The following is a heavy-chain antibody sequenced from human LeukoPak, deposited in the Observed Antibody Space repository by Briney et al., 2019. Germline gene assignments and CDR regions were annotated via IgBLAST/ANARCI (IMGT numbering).Heavy chain of an antibody. D-gene: IGHD6-19*01. CDR2: INPNSGGT. Sequence: ASVKVSCKASGYTFTGYYMHWVRQAPGQGLEWMGWINPNSGGTNYAQKFQGRVTMTRDTSISTAYMELSRLRSDDTAVYYCARSRSGWYEPCDYWGQGTLVTVSS. CDR3: ARSRSGWYEPCDY. CDR1: GYTFTGYY. J-gene: IGHJ4*02. V-gene: IGHV1-2*02.